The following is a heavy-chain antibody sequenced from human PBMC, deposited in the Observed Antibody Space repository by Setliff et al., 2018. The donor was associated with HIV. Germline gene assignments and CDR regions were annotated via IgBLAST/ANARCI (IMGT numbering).Heavy chain of an antibody. CDR1: GDTFSNYA. D-gene: IGHD2-15*01. J-gene: IGHJ3*02. Sequence: ASVKVSCKASGDTFSNYAISWVRQAPGQGLEWMGGIIPIFGTANYAQKFEGRVTITADKSTSTAYMEVNSLRFEDTAVYYCARDIVVVVAAPDAFDIWGQGTMVTVSS. V-gene: IGHV1-69*06. CDR3: ARDIVVVVAAPDAFDI. CDR2: IIPIFGTA.